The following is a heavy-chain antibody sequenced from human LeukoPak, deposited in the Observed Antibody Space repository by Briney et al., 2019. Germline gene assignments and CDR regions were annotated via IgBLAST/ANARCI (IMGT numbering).Heavy chain of an antibody. CDR3: AREYYDILTGSLDY. J-gene: IGHJ4*02. Sequence: GASVHVSCKASGYRFTGYYIHWVRQAPGQGLEWLGWINPHRVSIKFPQKFQDRVTMTRDTSISTAYMEVSRLRSDDAAVYYCAREYYDILTGSLDYWGQGTLVAVSP. CDR2: INPHRVSI. V-gene: IGHV1-2*02. CDR1: GYRFTGYY. D-gene: IGHD3-9*01.